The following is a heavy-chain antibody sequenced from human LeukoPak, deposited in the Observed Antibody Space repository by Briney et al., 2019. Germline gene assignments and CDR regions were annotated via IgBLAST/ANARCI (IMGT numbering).Heavy chain of an antibody. J-gene: IGHJ3*02. CDR1: GGSISSGDYY. CDR3: ARLNDRADAFDI. Sequence: SETLSLTCTVSGGSISSGDYYWSWIRQPPGKGLEWIGYIYNSGSTNYNPSLKSRVTISVDTSKNQFSLKLSSVTAADTAVYYCARLNDRADAFDIWGQGTMVTVSS. V-gene: IGHV4-61*08. D-gene: IGHD3-22*01. CDR2: IYNSGST.